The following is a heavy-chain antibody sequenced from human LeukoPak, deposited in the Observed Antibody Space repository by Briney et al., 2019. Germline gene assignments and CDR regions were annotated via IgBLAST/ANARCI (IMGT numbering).Heavy chain of an antibody. D-gene: IGHD5-18*01. CDR3: AKDRGGYSYGFPRYYFDY. CDR2: ISGSGGST. CDR1: GSTFSSYA. J-gene: IGHJ4*02. V-gene: IGHV3-23*01. Sequence: GGSLRLSCAASGSTFSSYAMSWVRQAPGKGLEWVSAISGSGGSTYYADSVKGRFTISRDNSKNTLYLQMNSLRAEDTAVYYCAKDRGGYSYGFPRYYFDYWGQGTLVTVSS.